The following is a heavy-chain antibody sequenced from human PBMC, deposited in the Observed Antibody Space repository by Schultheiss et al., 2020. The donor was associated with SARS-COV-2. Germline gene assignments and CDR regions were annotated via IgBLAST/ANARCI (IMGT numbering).Heavy chain of an antibody. CDR1: GFSFSLYP. J-gene: IGHJ3*02. V-gene: IGHV3-21*01. CDR3: ARDCKDTAMVHAFDI. CDR2: ISVSSSYI. D-gene: IGHD5-18*01. Sequence: GGSLRLSCAASGFSFSLYPMNWVRQAPGKGLEWVSSISVSSSYIFYADSVKGRFTVSRDNAKSSLYLQMNSLRAEDTAVYYCARDCKDTAMVHAFDIWGQGTMVTVSS.